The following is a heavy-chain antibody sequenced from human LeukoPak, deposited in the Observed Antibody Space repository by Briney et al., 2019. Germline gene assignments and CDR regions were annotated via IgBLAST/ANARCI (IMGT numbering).Heavy chain of an antibody. CDR2: IKSKTDGGTT. V-gene: IGHV3-15*01. CDR3: TTGSLLCGGDCSDY. Sequence: GGSLRLSCAASGFTFSNAWMSWVRQAPGKGLEWVGRIKSKTDGGTTDYAAPVKGRFTISRDDSKNTLYLQMNGLKTEDTAVYYCTTGSLLCGGDCSDYWGQGTLVTVSS. CDR1: GFTFSNAW. D-gene: IGHD2-21*02. J-gene: IGHJ4*02.